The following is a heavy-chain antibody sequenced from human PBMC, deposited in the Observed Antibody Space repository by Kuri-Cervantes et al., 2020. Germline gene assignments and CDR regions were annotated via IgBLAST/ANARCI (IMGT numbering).Heavy chain of an antibody. Sequence: ALVKVSCKASGYTFTGYYMHWVRQAPGQGLEWMGWINPNSGGTNYAQKFQGRVTMTRDTSISTAYMELSRLRSDDTAVYYCARDPKRARWVVGLLQLPTGYWFDPWGQGTLVTVSS. J-gene: IGHJ5*02. V-gene: IGHV1-2*02. CDR2: INPNSGGT. D-gene: IGHD3-22*01. CDR1: GYTFTGYY. CDR3: ARDPKRARWVVGLLQLPTGYWFDP.